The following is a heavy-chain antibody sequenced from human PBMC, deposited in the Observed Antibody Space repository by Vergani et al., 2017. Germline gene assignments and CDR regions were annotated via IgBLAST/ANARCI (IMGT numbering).Heavy chain of an antibody. D-gene: IGHD3-3*01. Sequence: QVQLQESGPGLVKPSQTLSLTCTVSRGSITSGGNYWSWIRQHPVTGLEWIGYIFKDGATYYNPSLENRVIISLDKCKNQFSLTLTSVTDADTAKYYCAHSYDSAVCFFDLWGQGTLVTVSS. V-gene: IGHV4-31*03. J-gene: IGHJ4*02. CDR1: RGSITSGGNY. CDR3: AHSYDSAVCFFDL. CDR2: IFKDGAT.